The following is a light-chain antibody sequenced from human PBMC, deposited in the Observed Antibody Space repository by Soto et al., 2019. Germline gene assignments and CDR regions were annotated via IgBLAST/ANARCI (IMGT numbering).Light chain of an antibody. Sequence: DIVMTQTPLSLPVTPGEPASISCRSSQSLLYSDDGNTYLDWYLQKPGQSPQLLIYALLYRDSGVPDRFSGRGSDTDFTLKISRVEAEDAGVYYCLQALQPPRTFGQGTKLEIK. CDR2: ALL. CDR3: LQALQPPRT. V-gene: IGKV2-40*01. J-gene: IGKJ2*01. CDR1: QSLLYSDDGNTY.